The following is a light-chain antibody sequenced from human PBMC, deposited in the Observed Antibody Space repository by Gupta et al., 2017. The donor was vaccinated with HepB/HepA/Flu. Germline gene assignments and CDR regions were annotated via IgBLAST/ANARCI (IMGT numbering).Light chain of an antibody. CDR3: QQLNSYLFT. CDR1: QDISTY. Sequence: DIQLTQSPPFLSASVGDRVTITCRASQDISTYLAWYQQKPGKAPKLLMYAASTLESGVPSRFSGSGSGTDFTLTISSLEPEDSATYFCQQLNSYLFTFGPGTKVDIK. CDR2: AAS. V-gene: IGKV1-9*01. J-gene: IGKJ3*01.